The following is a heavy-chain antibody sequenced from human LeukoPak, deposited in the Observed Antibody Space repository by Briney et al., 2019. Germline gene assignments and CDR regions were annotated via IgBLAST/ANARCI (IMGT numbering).Heavy chain of an antibody. CDR2: ISYSSSYT. Sequence: PGGSLRLSCAASGFTFSDYYMSWIRQAPGKGLEWVSYISYSSSYTNYADSVKGRFTISRENAKNSLYLQMNSLRAEDTAVYYCAREIAAAGTAGLDYWGQGTLVTVSS. J-gene: IGHJ4*02. D-gene: IGHD6-13*01. V-gene: IGHV3-11*05. CDR3: AREIAAAGTAGLDY. CDR1: GFTFSDYY.